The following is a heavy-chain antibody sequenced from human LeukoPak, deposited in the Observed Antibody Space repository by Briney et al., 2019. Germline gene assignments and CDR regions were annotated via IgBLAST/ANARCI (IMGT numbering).Heavy chain of an antibody. CDR2: INHSGGST. CDR1: GFTFSSSA. D-gene: IGHD6-13*01. Sequence: GGSLRLSCAASGFTFSSSAMTWVRQAPGKGLEWVSTINHSGGSTSYADSVKGRFTTSRDNSKNTLYLQMNSLRAEDTAVYYCAKDWALRAAGSFDYWGQGTLVTVSS. CDR3: AKDWALRAAGSFDY. V-gene: IGHV3-23*01. J-gene: IGHJ4*02.